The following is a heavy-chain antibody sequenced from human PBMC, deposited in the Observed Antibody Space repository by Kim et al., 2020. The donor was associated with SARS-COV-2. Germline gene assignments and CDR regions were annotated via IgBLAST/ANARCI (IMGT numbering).Heavy chain of an antibody. D-gene: IGHD2-2*03. CDR2: ISYDGSNK. Sequence: GGSLRLSCAASGFTFSSYGMHWVRQAPGKGLEWVAVISYDGSNKYYADSVKGRFTISRDNSKNTLYLQMNSLRAEDTAVYYCAKDGYCSSTSCHGEDYYYMDVWGKGTTVTVSS. J-gene: IGHJ6*03. CDR1: GFTFSSYG. CDR3: AKDGYCSSTSCHGEDYYYMDV. V-gene: IGHV3-30*18.